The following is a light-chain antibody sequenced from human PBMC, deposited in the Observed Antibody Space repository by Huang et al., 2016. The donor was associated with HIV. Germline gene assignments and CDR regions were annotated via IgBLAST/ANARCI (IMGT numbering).Light chain of an antibody. V-gene: IGKV3-11*01. CDR1: QNINNY. J-gene: IGKJ4*01. CDR3: QQRSSRLT. Sequence: EVVLTQSPATLSVFQGDRVTISCRASQNINNYLAWYQQKPGQAPRLLIYDATNRPPGISDNFSGSGSGAVFTLTINSLETEDFAIYYCQQRSSRLTFGGGT. CDR2: DAT.